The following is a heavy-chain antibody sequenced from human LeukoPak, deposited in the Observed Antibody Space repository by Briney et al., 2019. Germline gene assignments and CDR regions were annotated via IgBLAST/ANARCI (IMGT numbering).Heavy chain of an antibody. D-gene: IGHD6-25*01. CDR3: ARVAAGYFDY. CDR1: GYTFTNYY. Sequence: AASVTVSCKASGYTFTNYYIHWVRQAPGQGLQWTGITNPSGGSTVYAQKFQGRVTMTRDTSTSTVYMELSGLRSEDTAVYYCARVAAGYFDYWGQGTLVTVSS. J-gene: IGHJ4*02. V-gene: IGHV1-46*01. CDR2: TNPSGGST.